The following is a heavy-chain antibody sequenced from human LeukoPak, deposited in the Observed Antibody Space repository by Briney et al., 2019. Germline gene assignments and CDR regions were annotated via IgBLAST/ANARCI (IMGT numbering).Heavy chain of an antibody. D-gene: IGHD5-12*01. CDR2: IYTSGST. Sequence: KPSETLSLTCTVSGGSISSYYWSWIRQPAGKGLEWIGRIYTSGSTNYNPSLKSRVTMSVDTSKNQFSLKLSSVTAADTAVYYCARDLPIRGYDFYYYYMDVWGKGTTVTISS. CDR3: ARDLPIRGYDFYYYYMDV. J-gene: IGHJ6*03. V-gene: IGHV4-4*07. CDR1: GGSISSYY.